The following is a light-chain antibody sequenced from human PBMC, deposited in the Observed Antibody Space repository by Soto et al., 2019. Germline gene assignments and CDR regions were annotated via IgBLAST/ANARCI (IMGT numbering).Light chain of an antibody. V-gene: IGKV3-20*01. CDR2: NAS. J-gene: IGKJ4*01. CDR3: QQYVSTPLT. CDR1: QSVSSNY. Sequence: EIVLTQSPGTLSLSPGERATLPCRASQSVSSNYLAWHQQKPGQAPRLVIYNASSRATGIPDRFSGSGSGTDFTLTISRLEPEDFAVYYCQQYVSTPLTFGGGTKVEIK.